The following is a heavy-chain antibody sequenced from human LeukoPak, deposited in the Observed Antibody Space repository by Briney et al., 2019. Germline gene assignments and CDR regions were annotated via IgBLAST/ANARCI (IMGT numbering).Heavy chain of an antibody. CDR2: ISYDGSNK. CDR3: AKEELRCLDY. J-gene: IGHJ4*02. D-gene: IGHD4-17*01. Sequence: GGSLRLSCAASGFTFSSYGMHWVRQAPGKGLEWMAVISYDGSNKYYADSVKGRFTISRDNSKNTLYLQMNSLRAEDTAVYYCAKEELRCLDYWGQGTLVTVSS. V-gene: IGHV3-30*18. CDR1: GFTFSSYG.